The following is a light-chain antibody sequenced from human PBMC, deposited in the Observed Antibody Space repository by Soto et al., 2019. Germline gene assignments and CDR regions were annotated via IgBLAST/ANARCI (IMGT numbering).Light chain of an antibody. J-gene: IGKJ1*01. CDR1: QSVSSN. CDR3: HQYHNWPWT. Sequence: EIIWTQSPATLSVSPGERATFSCRASQSVSSNLAWYQQKPGQVPRLLIYAASTRATGIPARFSGSGSETEFTLTISSLQSEDFAVYYCHQYHNWPWTFGQGTKV. CDR2: AAS. V-gene: IGKV3-15*01.